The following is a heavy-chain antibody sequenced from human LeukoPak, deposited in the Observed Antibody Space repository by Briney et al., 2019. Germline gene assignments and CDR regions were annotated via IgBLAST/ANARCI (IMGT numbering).Heavy chain of an antibody. Sequence: GASVTVSCKASGYTFTTYGITWVRQAPGQGLEWMGWISPYNGDTNYAQKFQGRVTMTTDTYTSTAYMELRSLRSDDTAVYYCARDRSMIRGVKAFEYWGQGTLVTVSS. J-gene: IGHJ4*02. CDR2: ISPYNGDT. CDR3: ARDRSMIRGVKAFEY. D-gene: IGHD3-10*01. CDR1: GYTFTTYG. V-gene: IGHV1-18*01.